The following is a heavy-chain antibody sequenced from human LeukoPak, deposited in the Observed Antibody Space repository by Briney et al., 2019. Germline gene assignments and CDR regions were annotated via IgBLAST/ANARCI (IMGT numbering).Heavy chain of an antibody. Sequence: SETLSLTCTVSGGSISSYYWSWIRQPAGKGLEWIGRIYTSGSTNYHPSLKSRVTMSVDTSKNQFSLKLSSVTAADTAVYYCARDTYYYDSSGYAGFDYWGQGTLVTVSS. CDR1: GGSISSYY. V-gene: IGHV4-4*07. D-gene: IGHD3-22*01. CDR2: IYTSGST. J-gene: IGHJ4*02. CDR3: ARDTYYYDSSGYAGFDY.